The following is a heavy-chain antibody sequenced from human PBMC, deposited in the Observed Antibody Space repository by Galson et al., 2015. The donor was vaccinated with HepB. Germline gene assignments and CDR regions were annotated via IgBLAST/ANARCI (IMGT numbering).Heavy chain of an antibody. Sequence: SLRLSCAASGFIFSSSGMDWLRQAPGKGLEWVANINPDGSEKYYVDSVKGRFTISRDNAKNSLYLQMNSLRADDTAVYFCATGYCTSTSCSRVFDYWGQGTLVTVSS. J-gene: IGHJ4*02. CDR1: GFIFSSSG. CDR2: INPDGSEK. CDR3: ATGYCTSTSCSRVFDY. D-gene: IGHD2-2*01. V-gene: IGHV3-7*01.